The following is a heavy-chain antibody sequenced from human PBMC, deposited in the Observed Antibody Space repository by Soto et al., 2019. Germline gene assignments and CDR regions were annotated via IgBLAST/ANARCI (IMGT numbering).Heavy chain of an antibody. CDR2: ISAYNGNT. CDR1: GYTFTSYG. D-gene: IGHD3-3*01. V-gene: IGHV1-18*04. CDR3: ASEMAPYSYDFWSGYDYYRMDV. Sequence: ASVKVSCKASGYTFTSYGISWVRQAPGQGLEWMGWISAYNGNTNYAQKLQGRVTMTTDTYTSTAYMELRSLRSDDTAVYYCASEMAPYSYDFWSGYDYYRMDVWGQGTTVTVSS. J-gene: IGHJ6*02.